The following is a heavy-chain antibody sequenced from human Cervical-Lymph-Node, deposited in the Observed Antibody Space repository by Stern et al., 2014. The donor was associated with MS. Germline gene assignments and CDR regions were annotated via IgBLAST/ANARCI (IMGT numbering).Heavy chain of an antibody. V-gene: IGHV4-39*01. J-gene: IGHJ3*02. CDR2: FYFPGTT. D-gene: IGHD3-16*02. Sequence: QLQLQESGPRLVKPSETLSLTCSVSGDSMTSSSYYWGWIRQSPGMGLEWIGSFYFPGTTYFNPSVERQATIPVDPAKTQFSLRRNAGTATDTATYYCARHLRRGGAIDIWGQGTRVPVSS. CDR3: ARHLRRGGAIDI. CDR1: GDSMTSSSYY.